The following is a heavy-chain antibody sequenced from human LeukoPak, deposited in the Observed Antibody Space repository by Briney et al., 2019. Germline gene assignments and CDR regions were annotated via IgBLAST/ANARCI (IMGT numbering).Heavy chain of an antibody. J-gene: IGHJ4*02. CDR2: IIPIFGTA. CDR3: ARAASGGSAEYFDY. CDR1: GGTFISYA. D-gene: IGHD6-25*01. V-gene: IGHV1-69*01. Sequence: GASVKVSCKASGGTFISYAISWVRQAPGQGLEWMGGIIPIFGTANYAQKFQGRVTITADESTSTAYMELSSLRSEDTAVYYCARAASGGSAEYFDYWGQGTLVTVSS.